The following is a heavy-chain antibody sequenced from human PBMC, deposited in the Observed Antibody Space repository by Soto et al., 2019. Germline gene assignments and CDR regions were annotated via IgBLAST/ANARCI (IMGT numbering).Heavy chain of an antibody. D-gene: IGHD1-26*01. CDR1: GYSFTNYW. Sequence: GESLKISCKGSGYSFTNYWIGWVRQMPGKGLEWMGIIYPGDSDTRYSPSFQGQVTISADKSIRTAYLQWSSLKASDTAMYYCAVAQGRSTYDYGMDVWGQGTTVTVSS. J-gene: IGHJ6*02. CDR2: IYPGDSDT. V-gene: IGHV5-51*01. CDR3: AVAQGRSTYDYGMDV.